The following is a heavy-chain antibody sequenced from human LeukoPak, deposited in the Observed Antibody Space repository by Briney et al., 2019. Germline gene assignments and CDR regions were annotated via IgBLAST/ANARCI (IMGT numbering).Heavy chain of an antibody. D-gene: IGHD3-16*01. J-gene: IGHJ6*02. CDR3: ARFGVDYDMDV. V-gene: IGHV4-59*11. Sequence: PSETLSLTCSVSGGSLSGHYWTWLRQPPGKGLEWIGQIHYTGKPDYNPSLKSRITISVDTSKNQVSLQVSSVTAADSAIYYCARFGVDYDMDVWGHGTTVTIFS. CDR2: IHYTGKP. CDR1: GGSLSGHY.